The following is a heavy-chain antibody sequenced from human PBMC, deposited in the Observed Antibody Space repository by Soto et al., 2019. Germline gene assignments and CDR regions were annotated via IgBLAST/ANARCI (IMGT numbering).Heavy chain of an antibody. Sequence: QVVESGGGLVKPGQSLRLSCAGSGFTLRDYAVAWFRQTPGKGLECIGFIRSERYGGTADYAASVRGRFIISRDDYTGVAYLQMDSLRSGDTAVYHCTLIPRNGRGAPFASWGQGTLVTVAS. D-gene: IGHD2-15*01. J-gene: IGHJ5*01. CDR2: IRSERYGGTA. V-gene: IGHV3-49*05. CDR1: GFTLRDYA. CDR3: TLIPRNGRGAPFAS.